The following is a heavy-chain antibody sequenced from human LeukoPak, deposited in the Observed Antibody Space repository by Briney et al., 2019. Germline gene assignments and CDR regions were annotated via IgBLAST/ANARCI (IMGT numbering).Heavy chain of an antibody. Sequence: KPSETLSLTCTVSGDSISSYYWSWIRQPPGKGLEWIGFIYYSGGTTYNPSLKSRVTISVDTSKNQFSLKLSSVTAADTALYYCARRITGTTSDSFDYWGQGTLVTVSS. CDR2: IYYSGGT. CDR1: GDSISSYY. D-gene: IGHD1-20*01. V-gene: IGHV4-59*08. J-gene: IGHJ4*02. CDR3: ARRITGTTSDSFDY.